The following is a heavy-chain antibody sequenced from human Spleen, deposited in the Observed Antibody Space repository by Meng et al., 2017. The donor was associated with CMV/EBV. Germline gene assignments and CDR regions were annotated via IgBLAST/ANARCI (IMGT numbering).Heavy chain of an antibody. CDR3: AKESSGWRNFDY. CDR1: GFTFSSYW. Sequence: GESLKISCVGSGFTFSSYWMSWVRQAPGKGLEWVANIKQDGSEKYYVDSVKGRFTISRDNAKNSLYLQMSSLRAEDTAVYYCAKESSGWRNFDYWGQGTLVTVSS. J-gene: IGHJ4*02. V-gene: IGHV3-7*03. CDR2: IKQDGSEK. D-gene: IGHD6-19*01.